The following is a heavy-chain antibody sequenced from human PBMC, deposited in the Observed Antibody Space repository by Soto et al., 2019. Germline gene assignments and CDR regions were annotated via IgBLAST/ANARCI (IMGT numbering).Heavy chain of an antibody. CDR3: VTGYSSRWYWFDP. CDR2: INPDSGDR. V-gene: IGHV1-2*02. J-gene: IGHJ5*02. CDR1: GDTFSGYY. D-gene: IGHD6-13*01. Sequence: QVQLVQSGAEVKKPGALVKVSCKASGDTFSGYYMHWVRQAPGQGLEWMGWINPDSGDRNYAQKFQGRVSLTRDTSISTAYMDLSSLRSDDTAVYYCVTGYSSRWYWFDPWGQGTLVTVSS.